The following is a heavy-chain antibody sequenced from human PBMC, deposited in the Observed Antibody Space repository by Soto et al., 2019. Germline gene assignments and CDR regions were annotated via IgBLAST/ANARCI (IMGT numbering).Heavy chain of an antibody. Sequence: SETLSLTCTVSGGSISSYYWSWIRQPPGKGLEWIGYIYYSGSTNYNPSLKSRVTISVDTSKNQFSLKLSSVTAADTAVYYCVGGDYGDYVLDYWGQGTLVTVSS. V-gene: IGHV4-59*01. CDR2: IYYSGST. J-gene: IGHJ4*02. CDR1: GGSISSYY. D-gene: IGHD4-17*01. CDR3: VGGDYGDYVLDY.